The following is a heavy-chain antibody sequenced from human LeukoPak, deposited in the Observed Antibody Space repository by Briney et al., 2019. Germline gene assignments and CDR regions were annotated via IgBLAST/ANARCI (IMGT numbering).Heavy chain of an antibody. CDR3: AKSEGIVGAAHFDS. D-gene: IGHD1-26*01. CDR1: GFTVSSKY. V-gene: IGHV3-66*01. Sequence: GGSLRLSCAASGFTVSSKYMSWVRQAPGKGLEWVSVIYSGGDTYYADSVKGRFTISRDNSKNTMYLQMNSLRAEDTAVYYCAKSEGIVGAAHFDSWGQGTLVTVSS. J-gene: IGHJ4*02. CDR2: IYSGGDT.